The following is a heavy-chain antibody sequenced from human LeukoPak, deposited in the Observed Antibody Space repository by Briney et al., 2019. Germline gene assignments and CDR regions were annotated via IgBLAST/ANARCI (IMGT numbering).Heavy chain of an antibody. Sequence: GGSLRLSCAASGFTFDDYAMSWVRQAPGKELEWVSGINWNGGSTGYAESVKGRFTISRDNAKNSLYLQMNSLRAEDTALYHCARVKTTRDILTGSHGGAFDIWGQGTMVIVSS. CDR1: GFTFDDYA. D-gene: IGHD3-9*01. CDR2: INWNGGST. J-gene: IGHJ3*02. CDR3: ARVKTTRDILTGSHGGAFDI. V-gene: IGHV3-20*01.